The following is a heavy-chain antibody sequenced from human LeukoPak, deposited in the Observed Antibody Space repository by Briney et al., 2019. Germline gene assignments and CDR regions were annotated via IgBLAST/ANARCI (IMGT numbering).Heavy chain of an antibody. CDR2: ISYDGSNK. V-gene: IGHV3-30*04. CDR3: ARDWSLDIVATIVY. CDR1: GFAFSSYA. Sequence: PGGSPRLSCAASGFAFSSYAMHWVHQAPGKGLEWVAVISYDGSNKYYADSVKGRFTISRDNSKNTLYLQMNSLRAEDTAVYYCARDWSLDIVATIVYWGQGTLVTVSS. D-gene: IGHD5-12*01. J-gene: IGHJ4*02.